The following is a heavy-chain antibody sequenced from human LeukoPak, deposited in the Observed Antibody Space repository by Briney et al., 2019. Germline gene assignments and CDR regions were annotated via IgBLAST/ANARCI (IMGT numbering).Heavy chain of an antibody. D-gene: IGHD3-22*01. V-gene: IGHV3-53*01. J-gene: IGHJ4*02. CDR2: IYGGGTT. CDR3: ARGMSATSGYLELEY. Sequence: GGSLRLSCAASGFTVSSNYMSWVRQAPGKGLEWVSVIYGGGTTYYTDSVKGRFTISRDNSKKTLFLHMNSLRAEDTAVYYCARGMSATSGYLELEYWGQGTLVTVST. CDR1: GFTVSSNY.